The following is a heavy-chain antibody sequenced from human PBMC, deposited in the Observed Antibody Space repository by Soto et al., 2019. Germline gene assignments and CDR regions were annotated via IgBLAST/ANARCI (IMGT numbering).Heavy chain of an antibody. D-gene: IGHD6-19*01. CDR3: ARDPRCSSGWYVGFDP. Sequence: ASVKVSCKASGGTFSSYTISWVRQAPGQGLEWMGRIIPILGIANYAQKFQGRVTITADKSTSTAYMELSSLRSEDTAVYYCARDPRCSSGWYVGFDPWGQGTLVTVSS. J-gene: IGHJ5*02. CDR1: GGTFSSYT. CDR2: IIPILGIA. V-gene: IGHV1-69*04.